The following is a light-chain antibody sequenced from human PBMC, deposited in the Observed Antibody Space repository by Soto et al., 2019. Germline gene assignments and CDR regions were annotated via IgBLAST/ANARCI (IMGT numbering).Light chain of an antibody. CDR1: SSDVGGYNY. CDR2: EVS. J-gene: IGLJ1*01. V-gene: IGLV2-14*01. CDR3: TSYTTDSSLYV. Sequence: QSVLTQPASVSGSPGQSITISCTGTSSDVGGYNYVSWYQQHPGKAPKLMIYEVSNRPSGVSNRFSGSKSGHTASLTISGLQSEDEADYFCTSYTTDSSLYVFGTGTKVTVL.